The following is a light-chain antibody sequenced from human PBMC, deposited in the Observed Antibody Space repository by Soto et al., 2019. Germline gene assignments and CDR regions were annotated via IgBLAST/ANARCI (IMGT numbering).Light chain of an antibody. CDR2: EVS. J-gene: IGLJ2*01. CDR3: SSYTSNSTLL. V-gene: IGLV2-14*01. CDR1: SSDVGGYNY. Sequence: QSALTQPASVSGSPGQSITISCTGTSSDVGGYNYVSWYQQHPGKAPKVIIYEVSNRPSGVSNRFSGSKSGNTASLTISGLQPEDEADYYCSSYTSNSTLLFGGGTKVTVL.